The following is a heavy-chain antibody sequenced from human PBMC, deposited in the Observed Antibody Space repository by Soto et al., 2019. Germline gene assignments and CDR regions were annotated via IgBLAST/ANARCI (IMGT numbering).Heavy chain of an antibody. Sequence: QVQLVQSGAEVKKPGSSVKVSCKASGGTFSSYAISWVRQAPGQGLEWMGGIIPIFGTANYAQKFQGRVTITANESTSTAYIELSSLRSEDTAVYYCARPLRTTVVTPGSYGMDVWGQGTTVTVSS. V-gene: IGHV1-69*12. CDR2: IIPIFGTA. CDR3: ARPLRTTVVTPGSYGMDV. CDR1: GGTFSSYA. D-gene: IGHD4-17*01. J-gene: IGHJ6*02.